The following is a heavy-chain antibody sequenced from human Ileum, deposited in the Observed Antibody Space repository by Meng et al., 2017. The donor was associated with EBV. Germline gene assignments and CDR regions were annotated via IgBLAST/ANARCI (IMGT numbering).Heavy chain of an antibody. CDR2: IWYDGSNK. J-gene: IGHJ4*02. Sequence: QVPVVESGGGVVQPGTSLGLSCGASGFTFSNYGMYWVRQAPGKGLEWVSVIWYDGSNKYYGDSVKGRFTVSRDNSKNTVSLQMNSLRVEDTAVYYCARLGSGWAADYWGQGTLVTVSS. V-gene: IGHV3-33*01. CDR1: GFTFSNYG. CDR3: ARLGSGWAADY. D-gene: IGHD6-19*01.